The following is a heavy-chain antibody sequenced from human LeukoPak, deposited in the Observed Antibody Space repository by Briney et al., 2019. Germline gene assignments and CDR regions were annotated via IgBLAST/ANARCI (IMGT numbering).Heavy chain of an antibody. V-gene: IGHV3-7*01. J-gene: IGHJ4*02. Sequence: GGSLRLSCAASGFTFNGHWMTWVRQAPGKGLEWVANIKEDGSGKYYVDSVKGRFTISRDNAKNSLYLQMNSLRAEDTAMYYCARHIPRGNNFFDYWGQGTLVTVSS. CDR1: GFTFNGHW. D-gene: IGHD3-16*01. CDR3: ARHIPRGNNFFDY. CDR2: IKEDGSGK.